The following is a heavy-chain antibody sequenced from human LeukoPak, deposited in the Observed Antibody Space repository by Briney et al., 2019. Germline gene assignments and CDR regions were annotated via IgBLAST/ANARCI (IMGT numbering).Heavy chain of an antibody. CDR3: AKIGRGYSYGYYYYYYMDV. D-gene: IGHD5-18*01. V-gene: IGHV3-30*02. CDR2: IRYDGSNK. Sequence: GGSLRLSCAASGFTFSSYGMHWVRQAPGKGLEWVAFIRYDGSNKYYADSVKGRFTISRDNSKNTLYLQMNSLRAEDTAVYYCAKIGRGYSYGYYYYYYMDVWGKGTTVTISS. CDR1: GFTFSSYG. J-gene: IGHJ6*03.